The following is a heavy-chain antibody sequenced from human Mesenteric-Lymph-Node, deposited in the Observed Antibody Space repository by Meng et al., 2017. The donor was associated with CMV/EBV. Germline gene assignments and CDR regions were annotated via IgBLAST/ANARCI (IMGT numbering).Heavy chain of an antibody. CDR1: GGSISSSSHY. CDR2: IYYSGST. Sequence: SETLSLTCTVSGGSISSSSHYWVWIRQPPGKGLEWIGSIYYSGSTSYNPSLKSRVIISIDTSKSQFSLTLNTVTAADTAIYYCARAVSFHYFDSWGQGTLVTVSS. V-gene: IGHV4-39*07. D-gene: IGHD3-10*01. CDR3: ARAVSFHYFDS. J-gene: IGHJ4*02.